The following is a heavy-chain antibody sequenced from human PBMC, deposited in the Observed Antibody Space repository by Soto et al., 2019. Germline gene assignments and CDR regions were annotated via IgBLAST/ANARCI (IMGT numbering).Heavy chain of an antibody. V-gene: IGHV1-18*01. Sequence: QVQLLQSGAEVKKPGASVKVSCKASGYTFTNYGITWVRQAPGQGLEWMGWISAYNGDTHSTQRLQARVTMTTDTSTSTANMELRGLRSDDTAVYYCARLRQLVGYFYYYMDVWGKGTTVTVSS. CDR2: ISAYNGDT. CDR3: ARLRQLVGYFYYYMDV. D-gene: IGHD6-6*01. CDR1: GYTFTNYG. J-gene: IGHJ6*03.